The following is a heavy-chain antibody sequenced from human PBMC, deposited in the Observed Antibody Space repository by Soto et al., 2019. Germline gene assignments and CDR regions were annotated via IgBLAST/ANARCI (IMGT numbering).Heavy chain of an antibody. J-gene: IGHJ6*02. Sequence: GASVKLSCKASVGTFSSYAISWVRQAPGQGLEWMGGIIPIFGTANYAQKFQGRVTITADESTSTAYMELSSLRSEDTAVYYCARGVGATGPPHYYYYYGMDVWGQGTTVTVSS. V-gene: IGHV1-69*13. CDR2: IIPIFGTA. CDR3: ARGVGATGPPHYYYYYGMDV. CDR1: VGTFSSYA. D-gene: IGHD1-26*01.